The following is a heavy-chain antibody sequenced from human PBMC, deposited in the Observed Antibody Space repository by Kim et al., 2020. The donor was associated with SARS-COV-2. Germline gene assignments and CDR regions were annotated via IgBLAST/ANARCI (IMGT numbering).Heavy chain of an antibody. J-gene: IGHJ4*02. CDR2: INHSGRT. CDR1: GGSFSGYC. V-gene: IGHV4-34*01. D-gene: IGHD3-10*01. Sequence: SETLSLTCSVYGGSFSGYCWSWICHPQGQGPACIGEINHSGRTNSNPSLKSRVTISVDTSKNQFSLKLNSVTAADTAVYYCARRLSDTGGWGSDYCDLWGQGTLVTVSS. CDR3: ARRLSDTGGWGSDYCDL.